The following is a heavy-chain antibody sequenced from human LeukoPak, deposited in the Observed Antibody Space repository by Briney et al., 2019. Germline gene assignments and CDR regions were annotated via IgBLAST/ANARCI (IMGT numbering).Heavy chain of an antibody. CDR1: GFTFSEYA. CDR2: MASNLYGGTT. CDR3: NKGYCSHAVCD. Sequence: GGSLRLSFTTSGFTFSEYAMSLFRQAPGKGLEGVGFMASNLYGGTTEYGASVRGRFTISRDDSKSIVYLQMSSLKTDDTAVYFCNKGYCSHAVCDWGQGTLLTVSS. D-gene: IGHD2-15*01. J-gene: IGHJ4*02. V-gene: IGHV3-49*03.